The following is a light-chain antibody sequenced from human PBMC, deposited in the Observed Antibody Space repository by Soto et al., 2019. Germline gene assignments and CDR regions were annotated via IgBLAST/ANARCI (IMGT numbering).Light chain of an antibody. J-gene: IGKJ4*01. Sequence: DIQMTQSPSSLSASVGDRVTITCRASQGISSYLAWYQQIPGKAPKLLISAASTVQSGVPSRFSGSGSGTDFTLTISSLQHEDVATYYCQQYTNVPAFGGGTKVEIK. CDR1: QGISSY. CDR2: AAS. CDR3: QQYTNVPA. V-gene: IGKV1-27*01.